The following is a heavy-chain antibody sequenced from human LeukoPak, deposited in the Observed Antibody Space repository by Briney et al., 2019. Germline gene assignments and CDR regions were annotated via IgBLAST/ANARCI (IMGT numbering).Heavy chain of an antibody. CDR3: ARGVFSPIDAFDI. J-gene: IGHJ3*02. D-gene: IGHD3-3*01. V-gene: IGHV4-4*07. CDR1: GGSLSTYS. Sequence: SETLSLTCSVSGGSLSTYSWTWIRQPAGKGLEWIGRIYTSGSTNYNPSLKSRVTMSVDTSKNQFSLKLSSVTAADTAVYYCARGVFSPIDAFDIWGQGTMVTVSS. CDR2: IYTSGST.